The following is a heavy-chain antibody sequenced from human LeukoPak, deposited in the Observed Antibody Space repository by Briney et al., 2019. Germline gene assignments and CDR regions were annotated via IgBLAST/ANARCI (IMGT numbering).Heavy chain of an antibody. CDR2: ISSSSSYI. D-gene: IGHD1-1*01. Sequence: GSLRLSCAASGFTFSSYSMNWVRQAPGKGLEWVSSISSSSSYIYYADSVKGRFTISRDNAKNSLYLQMNSLRAEDTAVYYCARGSSLVQDAFDIWGQGTMVTVSS. J-gene: IGHJ3*02. CDR1: GFTFSSYS. V-gene: IGHV3-21*01. CDR3: ARGSSLVQDAFDI.